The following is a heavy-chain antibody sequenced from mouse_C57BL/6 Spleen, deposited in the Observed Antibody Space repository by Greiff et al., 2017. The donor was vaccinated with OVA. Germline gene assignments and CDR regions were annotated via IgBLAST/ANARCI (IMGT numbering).Heavy chain of an antibody. CDR3: ARSPYGNYVD. CDR1: GYAFSSSW. V-gene: IGHV1-82*01. CDR2: IYPGDGDT. D-gene: IGHD2-1*01. J-gene: IGHJ2*01. Sequence: VQRVESGPELVKPGASVKISCKASGYAFSSSWMNWVKQRPGKGLEWIGRIYPGDGDTNYNGKFKGKATLTADKSSSTAYMQLSSLTSEDSAVYFCARSPYGNYVDWGQGTTLTVSS.